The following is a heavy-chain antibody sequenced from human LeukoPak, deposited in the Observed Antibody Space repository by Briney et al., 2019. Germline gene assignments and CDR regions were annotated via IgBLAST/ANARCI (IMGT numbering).Heavy chain of an antibody. CDR1: GFTFSSYA. J-gene: IGHJ4*02. CDR2: ITGTGATT. CDR3: AKTSGYFDY. Sequence: GGSLRLSCAASGFTFSSYAMTCVRQAPGKGLEWVSVITGTGATTYYADSIKGRFTISRDNPKNTLYLQMNSLRAEDTAVYYCAKTSGYFDYWGQGTLVTVSS. V-gene: IGHV3-23*01.